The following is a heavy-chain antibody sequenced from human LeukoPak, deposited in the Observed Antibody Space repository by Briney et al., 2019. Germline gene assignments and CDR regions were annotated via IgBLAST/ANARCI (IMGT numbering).Heavy chain of an antibody. V-gene: IGHV4-39*07. D-gene: IGHD3-10*01. CDR3: ARGPQLLWFEAV. Sequence: SETLSLTCTVSGGSISSSSYYWGWIRQPPGKGLEWIGSIYYSGSTYYNPSLKSRVTISVDTSKNQFSLKLSSVTAADTAVYYCARGPQLLWFEAVWGKGTTVTVSS. CDR1: GGSISSSSYY. J-gene: IGHJ6*04. CDR2: IYYSGST.